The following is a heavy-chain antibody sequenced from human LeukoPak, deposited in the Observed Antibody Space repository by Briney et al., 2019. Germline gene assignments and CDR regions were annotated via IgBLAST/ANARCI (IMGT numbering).Heavy chain of an antibody. V-gene: IGHV4-59*11. CDR2: IYYSGST. CDR3: ASYSSYTLFDY. CDR1: GGSISSHY. D-gene: IGHD6-6*01. Sequence: SETLSLTCTVSGGSISSHYWSWIRQPPGKGLEWIGYIYYSGSTNYNPSLKSRVTISVDTSKNQFSLKLSSVTTADMAVYYCASYSSYTLFDYWGQGTLVTVSS. J-gene: IGHJ4*02.